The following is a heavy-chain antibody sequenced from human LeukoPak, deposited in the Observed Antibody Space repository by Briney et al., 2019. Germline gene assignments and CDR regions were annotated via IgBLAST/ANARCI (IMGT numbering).Heavy chain of an antibody. CDR2: IYYSGST. Sequence: SETLSLTCTVSGGSISSYYWSWIRQPPGKGLEWIGYIYYSGSTNYNPSLKSRVTISVDTSKNQFSLKLSSVTAADTAVYYCAAAGSRVRRYFQHRGQGTLVTVSS. J-gene: IGHJ1*01. CDR1: GGSISSYY. D-gene: IGHD3-16*01. V-gene: IGHV4-59*01. CDR3: AAAGSRVRRYFQH.